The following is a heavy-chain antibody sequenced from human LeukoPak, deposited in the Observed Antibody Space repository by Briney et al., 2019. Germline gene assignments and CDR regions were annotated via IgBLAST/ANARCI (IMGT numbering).Heavy chain of an antibody. D-gene: IGHD3-10*01. V-gene: IGHV4-31*03. CDR2: IYYSGST. CDR3: ARDVYRYGSGSYQYYYYGMDV. J-gene: IGHJ6*02. CDR1: GGSISGGGYY. Sequence: PSETLSLTCTVSGGSISGGGYYWSWIRQHPGKGLEWIGYIYYSGSTYYNPSLKSRVTISVDTSKNQFSLKLSSVTAADTAVYYCARDVYRYGSGSYQYYYYGMDVWGQRTTVTVSS.